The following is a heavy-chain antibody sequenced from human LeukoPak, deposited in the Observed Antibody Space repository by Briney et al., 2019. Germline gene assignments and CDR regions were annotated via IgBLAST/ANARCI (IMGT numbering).Heavy chain of an antibody. Sequence: PSETLFLTCTVSGVSITSYKWSWLRQSPGKGLEWIGFISTSGRTDYNPSLTSRVSMSVDTSKSQVSLRLNSVTAEDTAVYYCATSYDNKIVPYDCWGQGILVTVSS. D-gene: IGHD3-9*01. CDR1: GVSITSYK. J-gene: IGHJ4*02. V-gene: IGHV4-4*09. CDR2: ISTSGRT. CDR3: ATSYDNKIVPYDC.